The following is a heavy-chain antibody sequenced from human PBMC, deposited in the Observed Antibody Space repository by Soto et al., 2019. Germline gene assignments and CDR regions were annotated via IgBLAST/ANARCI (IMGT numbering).Heavy chain of an antibody. V-gene: IGHV4-38-2*01. CDR1: GDSIIGIYH. CDR2: IYHTGTT. Sequence: SETLSLTCAVSGDSIIGIYHWAWIRQSPGRGLEWIASIYHTGTTYYTPSLKSRVTISIDTSKNQFSLNLSSVTAADTAVYYCASGKGVDGSHYLDNWGQGTLVTVSS. CDR3: ASGKGVDGSHYLDN. J-gene: IGHJ4*02. D-gene: IGHD1-26*01.